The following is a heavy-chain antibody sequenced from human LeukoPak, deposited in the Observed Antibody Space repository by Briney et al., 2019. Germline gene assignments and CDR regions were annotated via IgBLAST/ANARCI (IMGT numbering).Heavy chain of an antibody. CDR2: ISGSGGST. V-gene: IGHV3-23*01. J-gene: IGHJ4*02. CDR1: GLTFSSYA. CDR3: AKDRGSSLSPPLY. Sequence: GGSLRLSCAASGLTFSSYAMSWVRQAPGKGLEWVSAISGSGGSTYYADSVKGRFTISRDNSKNTLYLQMNSLRAEDTAVYYCAKDRGSSLSPPLYWGQGTLVTVSS. D-gene: IGHD6-6*01.